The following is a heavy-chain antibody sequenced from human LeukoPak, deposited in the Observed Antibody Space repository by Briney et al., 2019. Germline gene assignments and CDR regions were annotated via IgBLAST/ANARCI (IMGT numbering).Heavy chain of an antibody. CDR3: VRLGSTSPGNWYKLFEQ. D-gene: IGHD2-2*01. CDR2: IKQDETEK. V-gene: IGHV3-7*03. Sequence: PGGSLRLSCTASGFTFSNFWMGWVRQAPGKGLEWVANIKQDETEKFYLGSVKGRFTISRDNAKNSLYLQMNSLRVEDTALHYCVRLGSTSPGNWYKLFEQWGQGTLVTVSS. CDR1: GFTFSNFW. J-gene: IGHJ4*02.